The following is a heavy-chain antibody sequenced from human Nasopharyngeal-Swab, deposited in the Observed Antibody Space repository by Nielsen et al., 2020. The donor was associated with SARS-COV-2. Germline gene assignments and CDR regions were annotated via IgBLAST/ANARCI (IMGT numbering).Heavy chain of an antibody. CDR1: GYIFTSYD. D-gene: IGHD3-3*01. Sequence: ASVKVSCKASGYIFTSYDISWVRQARGQGLEWMGWIGAYNGNTNYAQKFQDGVTMTTDTSTSTVYMELRSLRSDDTAVYYCARHGVAEDYWGQGTLVTVSS. J-gene: IGHJ4*02. V-gene: IGHV1-18*01. CDR2: IGAYNGNT. CDR3: ARHGVAEDY.